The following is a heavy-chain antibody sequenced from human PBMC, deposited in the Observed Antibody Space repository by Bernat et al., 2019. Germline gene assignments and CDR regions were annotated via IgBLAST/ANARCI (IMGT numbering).Heavy chain of an antibody. J-gene: IGHJ4*02. CDR1: GGSVSSGSYY. CDR2: IYYIGST. V-gene: IGHV4-61*01. Sequence: QVQLQESGPGLVKPSETLSLPCTVSGGSVSSGSYYWSWIRQPPGKGLEWIGYIYYIGSTNYNPSLKSRVTISVDTSKNQFSLKLSSVTAADTAVYYCAAYIGYDFLDYWGQGTLVTVSS. CDR3: AAYIGYDFLDY. D-gene: IGHD5-12*01.